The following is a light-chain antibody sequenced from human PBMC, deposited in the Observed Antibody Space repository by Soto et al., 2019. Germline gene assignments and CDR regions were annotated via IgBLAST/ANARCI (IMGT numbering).Light chain of an antibody. J-gene: IGLJ1*01. Sequence: LKQPPSPAGAPGQAGTISCTGNNTDVDIYNYVSWYQQHPGKAPKLIIYEVTRRPSGVPDRFSGSKSGNTASLTVSGLQTEDEAEYYCSSYAGSNTLVFGTGTKVTVL. CDR1: NTDVDIYNY. V-gene: IGLV2-8*01. CDR3: SSYAGSNTLV. CDR2: EVT.